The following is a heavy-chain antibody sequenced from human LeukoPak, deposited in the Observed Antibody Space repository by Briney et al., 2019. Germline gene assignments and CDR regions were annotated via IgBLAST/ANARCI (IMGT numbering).Heavy chain of an antibody. V-gene: IGHV3-20*04. CDR2: INRNGDST. D-gene: IGHD2-8*01. CDR3: ARGFRNGPFDC. Sequence: GGSLRLSCEASGFTFDDYGMRWVRQRPGKGLEWVSGINRNGDSTGYADSVKGRFTISRDNAKNSHFLQMNSLEVEDTALYYCARGFRNGPFDCWGQGTLVTVSS. J-gene: IGHJ4*02. CDR1: GFTFDDYG.